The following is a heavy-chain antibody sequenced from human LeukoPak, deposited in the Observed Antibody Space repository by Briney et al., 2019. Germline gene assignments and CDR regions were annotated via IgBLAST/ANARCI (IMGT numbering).Heavy chain of an antibody. Sequence: GGSLRLSCAASGFTFSSYSMNWVRQAPGKGLEWGSSISSSSSYIYYADSVKGGFTISRDNAKNSLYLQMNSLRAEDTAVYYCAIVRWFGELLNYWGQGTLVTVSS. CDR1: GFTFSSYS. CDR2: ISSSSSYI. D-gene: IGHD3-10*01. V-gene: IGHV3-21*01. CDR3: AIVRWFGELLNY. J-gene: IGHJ4*02.